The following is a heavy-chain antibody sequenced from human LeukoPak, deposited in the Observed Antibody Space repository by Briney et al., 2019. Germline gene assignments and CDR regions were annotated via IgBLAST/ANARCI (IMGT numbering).Heavy chain of an antibody. CDR3: ARTLPTNYGDSYYFDY. D-gene: IGHD4-17*01. CDR1: GFTVSSNY. Sequence: GGSLRLSCAASGFTVSSNYMSWVRQAPGKGLEWVSVIYSGGSTYYADSVKGRFTISRDNSKNTLYLQMNSLRAEDTAVYYCARTLPTNYGDSYYFDYWGQGTLVTVSS. J-gene: IGHJ4*02. CDR2: IYSGGST. V-gene: IGHV3-53*01.